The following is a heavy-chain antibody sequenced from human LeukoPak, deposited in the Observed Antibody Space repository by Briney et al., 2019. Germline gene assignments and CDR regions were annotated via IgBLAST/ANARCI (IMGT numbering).Heavy chain of an antibody. CDR1: GGSTSGGNYY. J-gene: IGHJ4*02. D-gene: IGHD3-3*01. V-gene: IGHV4-39*02. CDR2: ISSSGNT. CDR3: ARLGAGPTYYDFWSGYSSFYFDY. Sequence: SGTLSLTCIVSGGSTSGGNYYWGWIRRPPGKGLEWIGGISSSGNTYYNPSLKSRITISVDTSKNHFSLKLSSVTAADTAVYYCARLGAGPTYYDFWSGYSSFYFDYWGQGTLVTVSS.